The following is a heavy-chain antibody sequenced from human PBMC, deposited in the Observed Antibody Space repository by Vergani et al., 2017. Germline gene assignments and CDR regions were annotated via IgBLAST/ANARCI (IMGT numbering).Heavy chain of an antibody. V-gene: IGHV3-49*04. CDR1: GFSFGDYA. D-gene: IGHD5-18*01. J-gene: IGHJ4*02. CDR2: IRNKAYGGTT. Sequence: EVQLVESGGGLVPPGRSLRLSCAASGFSFGDYAMTWVRQAPGKGLEWVAFIRNKAYGGTTEYASPVKGRLTISRDDSKRLVYLQLIGLKTEDTAVYFCSRGRGYSFGYSDYWGQGTLVTVSS. CDR3: SRGRGYSFGYSDY.